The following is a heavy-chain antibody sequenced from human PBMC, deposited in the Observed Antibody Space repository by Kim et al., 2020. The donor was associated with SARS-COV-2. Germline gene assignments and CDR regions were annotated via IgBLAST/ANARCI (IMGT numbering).Heavy chain of an antibody. J-gene: IGHJ4*02. CDR3: ARGVFITIFGVVREFDY. V-gene: IGHV4-59*01. CDR1: GGSISSYY. D-gene: IGHD3-3*01. Sequence: SETLSLTCTVSGGSISSYYWSWIRQPPGKGLEWIGHIYYSGSTNYNPSLKSRVTISVDTSKNQFSLKLSSVTAADTAVYYCARGVFITIFGVVREFDYWGQGTLVTVSS. CDR2: IYYSGST.